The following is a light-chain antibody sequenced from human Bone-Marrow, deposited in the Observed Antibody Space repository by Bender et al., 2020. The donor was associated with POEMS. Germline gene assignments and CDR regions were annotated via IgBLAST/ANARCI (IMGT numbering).Light chain of an antibody. CDR3: SSYTIGRAV. Sequence: QSALTQPASVSGSPGQSITISCTGTSNYVSWYQQHPGKAPKLMIYDVTNRPSGISNRFSASKSGNTASLTISGLQAEDEADYYCSSYTIGRAVFGSGTKVTVL. J-gene: IGLJ1*01. CDR2: DVT. V-gene: IGLV2-14*03. CDR1: SNY.